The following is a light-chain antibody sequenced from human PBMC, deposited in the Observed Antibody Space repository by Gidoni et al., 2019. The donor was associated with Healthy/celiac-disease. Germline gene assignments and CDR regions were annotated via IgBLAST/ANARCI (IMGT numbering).Light chain of an antibody. V-gene: IGKV1-39*01. CDR3: QQSDSTPLT. Sequence: DIHMTQSPSSLSASVGDRVTITCRASQSISSYLNWYQQKPGKAPKLLIYAASSLQSGVPSRFSGSGSGTDFTLTISSLQPEDFATYYCQQSDSTPLTFGGGTKVDIK. CDR1: QSISSY. J-gene: IGKJ4*02. CDR2: AAS.